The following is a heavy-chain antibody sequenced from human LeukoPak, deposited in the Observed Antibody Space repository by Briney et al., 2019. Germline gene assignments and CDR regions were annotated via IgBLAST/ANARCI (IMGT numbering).Heavy chain of an antibody. CDR3: ARGLRGYYYYFQH. Sequence: GGSLRLSCTVSGFTVSTNSMSWVRQAPGKGLEWVSFIYSDNTHYSDSVKGRFTISRDNSKNTLYLQMNSLRAEDTAVYYCARGLRGYYYYFQHWGQGTLVTVSS. CDR2: IYSDNT. D-gene: IGHD3-22*01. J-gene: IGHJ1*01. V-gene: IGHV3-53*01. CDR1: GFTVSTNS.